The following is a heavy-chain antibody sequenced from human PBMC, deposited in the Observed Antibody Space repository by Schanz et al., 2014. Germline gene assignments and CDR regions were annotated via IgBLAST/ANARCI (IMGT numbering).Heavy chain of an antibody. V-gene: IGHV4-31*03. D-gene: IGHD6-6*01. Sequence: QVQLQESGPGVVKPSQTLSLTCTVSGGSITSDAFYWTWIRQHPGKGLEWVGYIYYSGGTYYSPSLKSRVSIALDTSKNQFSLNFSSVTAADTAVYYCARDRLAAQGIDSWGQGTLVTVSS. CDR3: ARDRLAAQGIDS. J-gene: IGHJ4*02. CDR1: GGSITSDAFY. CDR2: IYYSGGT.